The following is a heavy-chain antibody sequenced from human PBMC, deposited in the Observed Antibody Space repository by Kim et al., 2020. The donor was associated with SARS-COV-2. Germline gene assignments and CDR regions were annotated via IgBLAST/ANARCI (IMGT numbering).Heavy chain of an antibody. CDR2: ISGSGGST. Sequence: GGSLRLSCAASGFTFSSYAMSWVRQAPGKGLKWVSSISGSGGSTYYADSVKGRFTISRDNSKNTLYLQMNSLRAEDTAVYYCAKAGCSGGACFRPPDYWGQGTLVTVSP. CDR1: GFTFSSYA. D-gene: IGHD2-15*01. J-gene: IGHJ4*02. V-gene: IGHV3-23*01. CDR3: AKAGCSGGACFRPPDY.